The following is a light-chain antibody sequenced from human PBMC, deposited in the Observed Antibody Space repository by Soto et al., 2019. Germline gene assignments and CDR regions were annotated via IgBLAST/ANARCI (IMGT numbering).Light chain of an antibody. CDR1: QKIGSF. CDR3: QQSYSTPLT. Sequence: DIQMTQSPSSLSASIGDRVTITCRASQKIGSFLNWYQQKPGEAPRLLVYSAFRIQSGVPSRFSGSGSGTDFTLTISSLQPEDFATYYCQQSYSTPLTFGGGTKVDIK. CDR2: SAF. V-gene: IGKV1-39*01. J-gene: IGKJ4*01.